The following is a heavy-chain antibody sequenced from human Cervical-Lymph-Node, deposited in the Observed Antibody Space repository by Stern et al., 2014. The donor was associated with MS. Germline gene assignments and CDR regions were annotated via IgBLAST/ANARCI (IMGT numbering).Heavy chain of an antibody. D-gene: IGHD6-25*01. CDR2: ISSGSTYI. J-gene: IGHJ6*02. Sequence: EVQLVESGGGLVKPGGSLRLSCAASGFTFSDHTMNWVRQAPGKGLEWVSSISSGSTYIYYADSVKGRFTISRDNAKNSLYLQMNSLRVEDTALYYCARAQGGAAGMDVRGQGTTVTVSS. CDR3: ARAQGGAAGMDV. CDR1: GFTFSDHT. V-gene: IGHV3-21*01.